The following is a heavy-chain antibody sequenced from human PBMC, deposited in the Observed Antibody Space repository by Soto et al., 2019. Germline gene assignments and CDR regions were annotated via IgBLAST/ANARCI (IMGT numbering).Heavy chain of an antibody. V-gene: IGHV3-7*01. J-gene: IGHJ4*02. CDR2: IKLDGSET. D-gene: IGHD5-18*01. CDR1: GFTFSSYW. CDR3: ARDYSSYGPFDY. Sequence: PGGSLRLSCAASGFTFSSYWMSWVRQAPGKGLEWVASIKLDGSETYYVDSVKGRFTISRDNAKNSLSLQMNSLRAEDTAVYYCARDYSSYGPFDYWGQGTLVTVSS.